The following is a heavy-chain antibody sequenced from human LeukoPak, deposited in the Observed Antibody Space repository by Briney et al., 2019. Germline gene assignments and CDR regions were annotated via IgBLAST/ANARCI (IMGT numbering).Heavy chain of an antibody. J-gene: IGHJ4*02. CDR1: GFTFSSYG. D-gene: IGHD6-6*01. V-gene: IGHV3-30*18. CDR2: ISYDGGNK. CDR3: AKGGSSSSLIYYFDY. Sequence: GGSLRLSCAASGFTFSSYGMHWVRQAPGKGLEWVAVISYDGGNKYYADSVKGRFTISRDNSKNTLYLQMNSLRAEDTAVYYCAKGGSSSSLIYYFDYWGQGTLVTVSS.